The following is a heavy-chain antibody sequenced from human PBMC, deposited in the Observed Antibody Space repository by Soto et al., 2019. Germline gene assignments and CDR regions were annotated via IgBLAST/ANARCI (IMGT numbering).Heavy chain of an antibody. D-gene: IGHD3-22*01. Sequence: EVQLVESGGVVVQPGGSLRLSCAASGFTFDDYTMHWVRQAPGKGLEWVSLISWDGGSTYYADSVKGRFTISRDNSKNSLYLQMNSLRTEDTALYYCAKLPYYYDSSGMGYWGQGTLVTVSS. CDR1: GFTFDDYT. CDR3: AKLPYYYDSSGMGY. V-gene: IGHV3-43*01. CDR2: ISWDGGST. J-gene: IGHJ4*02.